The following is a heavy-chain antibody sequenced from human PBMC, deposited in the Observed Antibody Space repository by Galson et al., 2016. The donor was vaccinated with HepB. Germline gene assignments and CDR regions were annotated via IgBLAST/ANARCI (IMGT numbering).Heavy chain of an antibody. CDR2: INWDNTYI. J-gene: IGHJ2*01. D-gene: IGHD2-15*01. Sequence: SLRLSCAASGFTFDDYAIHWVRQAPGKGLEWVSRINWDNTYIEYADSVKGRFTISRDNAKNSVYLQMNSLRPEDTALYFCAKDGVVAATYNVWYFDLWGRGTLVTVSS. CDR3: AKDGVVAATYNVWYFDL. CDR1: GFTFDDYA. V-gene: IGHV3-9*01.